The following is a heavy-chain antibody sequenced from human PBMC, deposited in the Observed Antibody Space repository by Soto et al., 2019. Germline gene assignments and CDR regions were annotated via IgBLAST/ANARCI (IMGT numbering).Heavy chain of an antibody. Sequence: EVQLLESGGGLVQPGGSLRLSCAASGFTCSSYAMSWVRQAPGKGLEWVSAISGSGGSTYYADSVKGRFTISRDNSKNTLYLQMNSLRAEDTAVYYCAKIPHSSSWYLDAFDIWGQGTMVTVSS. CDR2: ISGSGGST. V-gene: IGHV3-23*01. J-gene: IGHJ3*02. CDR3: AKIPHSSSWYLDAFDI. CDR1: GFTCSSYA. D-gene: IGHD6-13*01.